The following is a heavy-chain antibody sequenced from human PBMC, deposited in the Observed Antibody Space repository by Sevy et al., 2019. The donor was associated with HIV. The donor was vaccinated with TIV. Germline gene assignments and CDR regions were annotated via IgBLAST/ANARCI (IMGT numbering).Heavy chain of an antibody. D-gene: IGHD6-13*01. J-gene: IGHJ4*02. V-gene: IGHV3-48*01. CDR2: ISSSTI. Sequence: GGSLRLSCAASGFTFSSYSMNWVRQAPGKGLEWVSYISSSTIYYDDSVKGRFTISRDNANNTLYLQMNSLRADDTAVYYCARLGVYGSSWSYFDYWGQGTLVTVSS. CDR1: GFTFSSYS. CDR3: ARLGVYGSSWSYFDY.